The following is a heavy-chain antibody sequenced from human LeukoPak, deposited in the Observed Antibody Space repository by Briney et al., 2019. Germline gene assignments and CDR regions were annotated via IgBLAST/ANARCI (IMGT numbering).Heavy chain of an antibody. V-gene: IGHV3-30*18. CDR1: GFTFSGYG. Sequence: PGGSLRLSCAASGFTFSGYGMHWVRQAPGKGLEWVAVTASAGNNIYYADSVKGRFTISRDNSKNTLYLQMNSLRAEDTAAYYCAKGVDYGDYYNWFDPWGQGTLVTVSS. CDR3: AKGVDYGDYYNWFDP. CDR2: TASAGNNI. J-gene: IGHJ5*02. D-gene: IGHD4-17*01.